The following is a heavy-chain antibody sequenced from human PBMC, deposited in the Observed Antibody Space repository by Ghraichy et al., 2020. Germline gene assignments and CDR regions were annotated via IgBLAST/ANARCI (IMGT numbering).Heavy chain of an antibody. D-gene: IGHD3-16*01. CDR1: GGSISSGSYY. CDR3: ARGFKSWGPPPTYYYYYGMDV. J-gene: IGHJ6*02. V-gene: IGHV4-61*02. Sequence: SQTLSLTCTVSGGSISSGSYYWSWIRQPAGKGLEWIGRIYTSGSTNYNPSPKSRVTISVDTSKNQFSLKLSSVTAADTAVYYCARGFKSWGPPPTYYYYYGMDVWGQGTTVTVSS. CDR2: IYTSGST.